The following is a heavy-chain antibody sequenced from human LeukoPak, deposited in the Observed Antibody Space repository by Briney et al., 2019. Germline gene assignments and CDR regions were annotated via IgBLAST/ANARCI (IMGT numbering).Heavy chain of an antibody. D-gene: IGHD6-19*01. V-gene: IGHV4-39*01. CDR2: IYYSGST. CDR3: ARHAEKQWLVRWYFDY. CDR1: GGSISSSSYY. J-gene: IGHJ4*02. Sequence: SETLSLTCTVSGGSISSSSYYWGWIRQPPGRGLEWIGSIYYSGSTYYNPSLKSRVTISVDTSKNQFSLKLSSATAADTAVYYCARHAEKQWLVRWYFDYWGQGTLVTVSS.